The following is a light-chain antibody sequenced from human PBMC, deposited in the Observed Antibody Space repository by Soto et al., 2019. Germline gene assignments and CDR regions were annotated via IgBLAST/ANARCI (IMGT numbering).Light chain of an antibody. CDR1: QSVSSN. CDR3: QQYGTSSRT. Sequence: EIVMTHSPATLSVSPWERATLSCRASQSVSSNLAWYQQKPGQAPRLLIYGASSRATGIPDRFSGSGSGTDFTLTISRLEPEDFAVYYCQQYGTSSRTFGQGTKVDIK. J-gene: IGKJ1*01. V-gene: IGKV3-20*01. CDR2: GAS.